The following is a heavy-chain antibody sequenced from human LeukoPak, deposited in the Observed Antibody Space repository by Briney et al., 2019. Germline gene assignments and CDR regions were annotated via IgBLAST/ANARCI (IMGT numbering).Heavy chain of an antibody. Sequence: QPGGSLRLSCAASGFTFSSYWMHWVRQAPGKGLVWVSRINSDGSSTSYADSVKGRFTISRDNAKNTLYLQMNSLRTEDTAVYYCAQERPRGGSYYDAFDIWGQGTMVTVSS. J-gene: IGHJ3*02. V-gene: IGHV3-74*01. D-gene: IGHD1-26*01. CDR1: GFTFSSYW. CDR2: INSDGSST. CDR3: AQERPRGGSYYDAFDI.